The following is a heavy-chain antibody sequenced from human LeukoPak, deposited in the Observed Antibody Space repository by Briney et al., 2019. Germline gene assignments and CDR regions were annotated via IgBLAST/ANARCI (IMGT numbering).Heavy chain of an antibody. Sequence: GGSLRLSCAASGFTFSYNSMNWVRQAPGKGLEWVSASGSGSTTYCADSVKGRFTISRDNSKNTLYLQMNSLRAEDTAVYYCAKGAYDILTGYYPTFDYWGQGTLVTVSS. V-gene: IGHV3-23*01. D-gene: IGHD3-9*01. CDR3: AKGAYDILTGYYPTFDY. CDR1: GFTFSYNS. J-gene: IGHJ4*02. CDR2: SGSGSTT.